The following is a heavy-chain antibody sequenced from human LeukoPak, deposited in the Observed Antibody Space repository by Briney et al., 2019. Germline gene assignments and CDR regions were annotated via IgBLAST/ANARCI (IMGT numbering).Heavy chain of an antibody. Sequence: PGGSPRLSCAASGFTFSSYWMHCVRQAPGKGLVWVSRINSDGSSTSYADSVKGRFTISRDNAKNTLYLQMNSLRAEDTAVYYCAYSGSYYGGIDYWGQGTLVTVSS. CDR3: AYSGSYYGGIDY. CDR2: INSDGSST. CDR1: GFTFSSYW. D-gene: IGHD1-26*01. J-gene: IGHJ4*02. V-gene: IGHV3-74*01.